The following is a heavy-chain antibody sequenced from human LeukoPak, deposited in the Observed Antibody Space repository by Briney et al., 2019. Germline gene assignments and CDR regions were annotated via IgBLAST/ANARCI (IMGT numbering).Heavy chain of an antibody. CDR1: GGSISSYY. V-gene: IGHV4-59*01. J-gene: IGHJ4*02. D-gene: IGHD6-19*01. Sequence: SETLPLTCTVSGGSISSYYWSWIRQPPGKGLEWIGYIYYSGSTNYNPSLKSRVTISVDTSKNQFSLKLSSVTAADTAVYYCAGRLVSYFDYWGQGTLVTVSS. CDR3: AGRLVSYFDY. CDR2: IYYSGST.